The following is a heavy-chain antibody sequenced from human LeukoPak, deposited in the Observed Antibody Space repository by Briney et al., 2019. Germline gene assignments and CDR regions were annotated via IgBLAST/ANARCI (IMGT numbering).Heavy chain of an antibody. CDR1: GDSISGYY. V-gene: IGHV4-59*01. J-gene: IGHJ3*02. Sequence: PSETLSLTCTVSGDSISGYYWSWIRQPPGKGLEWIGYISYSGNTDCNPSLKSRVTISVDTSKNQFSLKLSSVTAADTAVYYCARDGYYYDSSGYYARAFDIWGQGTMVAVSS. D-gene: IGHD3-22*01. CDR3: ARDGYYYDSSGYYARAFDI. CDR2: ISYSGNT.